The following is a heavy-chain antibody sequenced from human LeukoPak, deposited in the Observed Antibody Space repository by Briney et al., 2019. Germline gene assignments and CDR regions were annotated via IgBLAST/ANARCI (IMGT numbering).Heavy chain of an antibody. V-gene: IGHV3-53*01. CDR1: GFTVSSNY. CDR3: ARGLRYFDWSNPAFDI. CDR2: IYSGGST. J-gene: IGHJ3*02. Sequence: GGSLRLSCATSGFTVSSNYMSWVRQAPGKGLEWVSVIYSGGSTYHADSVKGRFTISRDNSKNTLYLQMNSLRAEDTAVYYCARGLRYFDWSNPAFDIWGQGTMVTVSS. D-gene: IGHD3-9*01.